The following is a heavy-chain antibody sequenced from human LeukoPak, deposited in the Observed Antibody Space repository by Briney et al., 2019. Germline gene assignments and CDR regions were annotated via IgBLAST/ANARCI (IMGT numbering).Heavy chain of an antibody. D-gene: IGHD4-17*01. CDR2: ISYDGSNK. Sequence: GRSVRLSCAASGFTFSSYAMHWVRQAPGNGLEGVGVISYDGSNKYYADSVEGRFTISTDNSKNTLYLQMNSLRAEDTAVYYCARDRSYGDYRDAFDIWGQGTMVTVSS. CDR1: GFTFSSYA. V-gene: IGHV3-30*04. CDR3: ARDRSYGDYRDAFDI. J-gene: IGHJ3*02.